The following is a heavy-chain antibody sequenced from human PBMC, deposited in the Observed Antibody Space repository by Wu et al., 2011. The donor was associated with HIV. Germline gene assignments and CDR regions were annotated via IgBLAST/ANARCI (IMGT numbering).Heavy chain of an antibody. CDR2: IIPMFGTA. V-gene: IGHV1-69*05. D-gene: IGHD3-10*01. Sequence: QVQLVQSGAEVKKPGSSVKVSCKASGGTFSKYSISWVRQAPGQGLEWMGGIIPMFGTATYAQKFQDRVTITTDDSASTVYMGLTRLTSEDTAVYYCALRTRAGSGSDYWGQGTLVTVSS. J-gene: IGHJ4*02. CDR1: GGTFSKYS. CDR3: ALRTRAGSGSDY.